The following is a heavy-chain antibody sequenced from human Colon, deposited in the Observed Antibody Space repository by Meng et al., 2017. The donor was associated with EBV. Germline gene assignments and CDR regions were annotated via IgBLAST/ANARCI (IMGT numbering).Heavy chain of an antibody. Sequence: QGPLQQSGPELVKPSRTLSLPCAVSGDSVRTVTWWTWVSQPPGKGLEWIGEIYHGGSPNYNPSLESRVTISVDKSKNQFSLDLTSVTAADTAVYFCARVMRYQLLRFFDYWGQGILVTVSS. J-gene: IGHJ4*02. CDR2: IYHGGSP. CDR3: ARVMRYQLLRFFDY. D-gene: IGHD2-2*01. V-gene: IGHV4-4*02. CDR1: GDSVRTVTW.